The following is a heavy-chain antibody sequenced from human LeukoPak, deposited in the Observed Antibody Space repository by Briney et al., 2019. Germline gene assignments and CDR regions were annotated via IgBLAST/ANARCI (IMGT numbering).Heavy chain of an antibody. CDR2: IYTSGST. V-gene: IGHV4-4*07. D-gene: IGHD3-22*01. CDR1: GGSISSYY. Sequence: PSETLSLTCTVSGGSISSYYWSWIRQPAGKGLEWIGRIYTSGSTNYNPSLKSRVTMSVDTSKNQFSLKLSSVTAADTAVYYCARGAGIPYYYDSSAPRGVDNSFDLWGQGTLVTVSS. CDR3: ARGAGIPYYYDSSAPRGVDNSFDL. J-gene: IGHJ5*02.